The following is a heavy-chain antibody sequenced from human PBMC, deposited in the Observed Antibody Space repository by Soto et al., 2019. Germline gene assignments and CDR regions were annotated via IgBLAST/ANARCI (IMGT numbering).Heavy chain of an antibody. CDR2: ISYDGSNK. D-gene: IGHD5-18*01. Sequence: VQLLESGGGLVQPGGSLRLSCAASGFTFSSYGMHWVRQAPGKGLEWVAVISYDGSNKYYADSVKGRFTISRDNSKNTLYLQMNSLRAEDTAVYYCAKEGSYGYGYYFDYWGQGTLVTVSS. J-gene: IGHJ4*02. CDR3: AKEGSYGYGYYFDY. V-gene: IGHV3-30*18. CDR1: GFTFSSYG.